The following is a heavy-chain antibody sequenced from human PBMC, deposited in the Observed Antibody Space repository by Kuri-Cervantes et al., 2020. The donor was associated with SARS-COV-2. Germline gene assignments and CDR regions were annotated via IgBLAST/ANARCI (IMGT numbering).Heavy chain of an antibody. V-gene: IGHV4-61*09. CDR3: ARVSWMQLWHRYFDN. CDR1: GVSVSGGTYY. Sequence: SQTLSLTCAVSGVSVSGGTYYWSWIRQPAGKGLEWIGHLDTSGNPTYNPSLKSRVTISLDTSKSQFSLKLSSVTASDTAVYYCARVSWMQLWHRYFDNWGQGTLVTVSS. J-gene: IGHJ4*02. D-gene: IGHD5-18*01. CDR2: LDTSGNP.